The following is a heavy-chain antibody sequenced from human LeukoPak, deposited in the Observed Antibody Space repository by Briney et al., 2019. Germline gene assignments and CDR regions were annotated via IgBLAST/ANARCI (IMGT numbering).Heavy chain of an antibody. V-gene: IGHV4-4*07. CDR1: GGSISSYY. CDR2: IYTSGST. CDR3: ARAPIAWGYYYMDV. Sequence: SETLSLTCTVSGGSISSYYWSWIRQPAGKGLEWIGRIYTSGSTNYNPSPKSRVTMSVDTSKNQFSLKLSSVTAADTAVYYCARAPIAWGYYYMDVWGKGTTVTVSS. D-gene: IGHD3-16*01. J-gene: IGHJ6*03.